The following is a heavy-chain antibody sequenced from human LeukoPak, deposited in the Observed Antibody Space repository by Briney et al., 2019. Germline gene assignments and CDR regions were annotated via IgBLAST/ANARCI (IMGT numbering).Heavy chain of an antibody. Sequence: PSETLSLTCTVSGGSISSSSYYWGWIRQPPGKGLEWIGSIYYSGSTYYNPTLKSRVTISVDTSKNQFSLKLSSVTAADTAVYYCARRYRSGSYYSPSDAFDIWGQGTMVTVSS. CDR1: GGSISSSSYY. CDR2: IYYSGST. CDR3: ARRYRSGSYYSPSDAFDI. V-gene: IGHV4-39*01. D-gene: IGHD1-26*01. J-gene: IGHJ3*02.